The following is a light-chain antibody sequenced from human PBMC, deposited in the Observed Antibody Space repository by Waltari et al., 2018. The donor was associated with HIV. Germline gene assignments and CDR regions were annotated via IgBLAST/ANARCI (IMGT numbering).Light chain of an antibody. CDR3: QQYQTSSPT. CDR2: AAS. CDR1: QSLDSC. J-gene: IGKJ1*01. V-gene: IGKV1-5*03. Sequence: DIQMTQSPSTLSASLGDRVRLTCRASQSLDSCLAWYQQKPGKAPNLLIYAASTLKTGVPSRFSGSGSGTDFTLTISSLQPDDFATYYCQQYQTSSPTFGRGTKVEIK.